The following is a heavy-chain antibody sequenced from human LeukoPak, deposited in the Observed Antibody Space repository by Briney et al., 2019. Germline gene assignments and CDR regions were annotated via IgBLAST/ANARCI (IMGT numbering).Heavy chain of an antibody. CDR3: ARGTVTTYFFDY. Sequence: PSETLSLTCSVSDGSISGYYWSWIRQPPGKGLEWIGYIYYTGSTSYNPSLKSRVTMSVDTSKNHFSLKLSSVTAADTAVYYCARGTVTTYFFDYWGQGTLVTVSS. CDR2: IYYTGST. V-gene: IGHV4-59*01. D-gene: IGHD4-17*01. J-gene: IGHJ4*02. CDR1: DGSISGYY.